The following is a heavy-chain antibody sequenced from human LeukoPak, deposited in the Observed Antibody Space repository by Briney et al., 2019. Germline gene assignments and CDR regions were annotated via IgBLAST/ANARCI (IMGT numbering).Heavy chain of an antibody. CDR3: ARSIGNSDD. D-gene: IGHD4-23*01. V-gene: IGHV3-74*01. CDR2: INSDGSST. J-gene: IGHJ4*02. CDR1: GFTFSSYW. Sequence: GGSLRLSCAASGFTFSSYWMHWVRQAPGKGLMWVSRINSDGSSTSYADSVKGRFTISRDNAENTLYLLMNSLRVEDTAVYYCARSIGNSDDWGQGTLVTVSS.